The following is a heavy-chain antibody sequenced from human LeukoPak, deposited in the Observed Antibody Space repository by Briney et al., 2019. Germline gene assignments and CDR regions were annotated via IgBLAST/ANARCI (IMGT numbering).Heavy chain of an antibody. V-gene: IGHV1-2*02. Sequence: ASVKVSCKASGYTFTGYYMHWVRQAPGQGLEWMGWINPNSGGTNYAQKFQGRVTMTRDTSISTAYMELSRLRSDDTAVYYCATQPPPLLRYYDRSGYFDYWGQGTLVTVSS. CDR1: GYTFTGYY. D-gene: IGHD3-22*01. J-gene: IGHJ4*02. CDR3: ATQPPPLLRYYDRSGYFDY. CDR2: INPNSGGT.